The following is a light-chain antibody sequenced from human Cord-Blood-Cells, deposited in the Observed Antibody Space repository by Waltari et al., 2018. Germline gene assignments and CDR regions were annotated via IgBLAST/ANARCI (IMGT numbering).Light chain of an antibody. CDR2: EVS. CDR3: SSYAGSNNV. CDR1: SSDVRGYNY. J-gene: IGLJ1*01. V-gene: IGLV2-8*01. Sequence: QSALPQPPSASGSPGPSATISSTGTSSDVRGYNYVSWYQQHPGTAPKLMIYEVSKLPSGVPDRFSGSKSGNTASLTVSGLQAEDEADYYCSSYAGSNNVFGTGTKVTVL.